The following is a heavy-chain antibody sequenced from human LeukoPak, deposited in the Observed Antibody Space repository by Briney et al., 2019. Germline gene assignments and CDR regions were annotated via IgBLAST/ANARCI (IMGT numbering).Heavy chain of an antibody. Sequence: GRSLRLSCAASGFTFSDYAMHWVRQVPGKGLEWVAVIWYDGSNKYHADSVKGRFTISRDNSKNTLYLEMNSLKVEDTAVCYCAREGKAAGTSGWIDPWGQGTLVTVSS. V-gene: IGHV3-33*01. D-gene: IGHD6-13*01. CDR1: GFTFSDYA. CDR3: AREGKAAGTSGWIDP. CDR2: IWYDGSNK. J-gene: IGHJ5*02.